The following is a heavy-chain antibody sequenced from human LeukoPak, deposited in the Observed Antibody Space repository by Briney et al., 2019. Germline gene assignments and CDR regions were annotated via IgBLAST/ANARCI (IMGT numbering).Heavy chain of an antibody. CDR1: GFTFNNYG. Sequence: GGSLRLSCAASGFTFNNYGMHWVRQAPGKGLEWVAFIRYDGSNKYYADSVKGRLTISRDNSKNTLYLQMNSLRTEDTAVYYCARILDSAWGELGYWGQGTLVTVSS. V-gene: IGHV3-30*02. D-gene: IGHD6-19*01. CDR2: IRYDGSNK. CDR3: ARILDSAWGELGY. J-gene: IGHJ4*02.